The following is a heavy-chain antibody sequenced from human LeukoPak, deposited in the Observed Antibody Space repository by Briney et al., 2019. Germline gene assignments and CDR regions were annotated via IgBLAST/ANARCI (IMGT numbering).Heavy chain of an antibody. V-gene: IGHV3-43*02. D-gene: IGHD6-19*01. CDR1: GFTFDDYA. Sequence: GGSLSLSCAASGFTFDDYAIHWVRQAPGKGLEWVSLISGDGGSTYYATSVNGRYTISRDNSKNSLYLQMNSLRIEDTALYFCAKGSGIAVAGYFDDLGQGTIASLSS. CDR3: AKGSGIAVAGYFDD. CDR2: ISGDGGST. J-gene: IGHJ4*02.